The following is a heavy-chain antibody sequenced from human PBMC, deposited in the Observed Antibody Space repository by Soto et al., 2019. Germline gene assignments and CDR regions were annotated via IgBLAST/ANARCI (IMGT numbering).Heavy chain of an antibody. CDR2: IYHSGST. J-gene: IGHJ3*02. Sequence: SETLSLTCAVSGGSISSGGYSWSWIRQPPGKGLEWIGYIYHSGSTHYNPSLKSRVTISVDRSKNQFSLKLSSVTAADTAVYYCARAPFYYDSSGNYPGVFDIWGQGTMVIVSS. CDR1: GGSISSGGYS. D-gene: IGHD3-22*01. CDR3: ARAPFYYDSSGNYPGVFDI. V-gene: IGHV4-30-2*01.